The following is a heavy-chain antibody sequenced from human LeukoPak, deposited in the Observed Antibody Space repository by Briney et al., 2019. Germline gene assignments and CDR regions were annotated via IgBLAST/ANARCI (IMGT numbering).Heavy chain of an antibody. J-gene: IGHJ4*02. CDR1: GYTFTSYD. CDR3: ARGQSRRYYDSSGYSN. Sequence: GASVKVSCKASGYTFTSYDINWVRQATGQGLEWMGWMNPNSGNTGYAQKFQGRVTITRNTSIGTAYMELSSLRSEDTAVYYCARGQSRRYYDSSGYSNWGQGTLVTVSS. CDR2: MNPNSGNT. D-gene: IGHD3-22*01. V-gene: IGHV1-8*03.